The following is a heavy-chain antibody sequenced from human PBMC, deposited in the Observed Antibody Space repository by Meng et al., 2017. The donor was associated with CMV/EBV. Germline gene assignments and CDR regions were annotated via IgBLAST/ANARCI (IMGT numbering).Heavy chain of an antibody. Sequence: GGSLRPSCKGSGYSFTSYWFGWVHQMPGKGLEGMGIIYPGDTDTRYSPSFQGQVTTTADKSISTAYLQWSSLKASDTAMYYCARHGGIYSSYDNNWFDPWGQGTLVTVSS. CDR3: ARHGGIYSSYDNNWFDP. CDR1: GYSFTSYW. D-gene: IGHD5-12*01. CDR2: IYPGDTDT. J-gene: IGHJ5*02. V-gene: IGHV5-51*07.